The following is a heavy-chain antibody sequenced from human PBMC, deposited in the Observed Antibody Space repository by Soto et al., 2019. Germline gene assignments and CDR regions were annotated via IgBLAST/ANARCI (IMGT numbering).Heavy chain of an antibody. D-gene: IGHD2-15*01. J-gene: IGHJ6*02. V-gene: IGHV5-10-1*01. Sequence: GESLKISWKGSGYSFTSYWISWVRQMPGKGLEWMGRIDPSDSYTNYSPSFQGHVTISADKSISTAYLQWSSLKASDTAMYYCARHQGPVVYYGMDVWGQGTTVTVSS. CDR1: GYSFTSYW. CDR2: IDPSDSYT. CDR3: ARHQGPVVYYGMDV.